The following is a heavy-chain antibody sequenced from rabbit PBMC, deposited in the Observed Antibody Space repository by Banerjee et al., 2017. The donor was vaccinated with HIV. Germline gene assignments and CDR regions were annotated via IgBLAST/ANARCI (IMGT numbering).Heavy chain of an antibody. CDR2: IDPVFGTT. V-gene: IGHV1S7*01. J-gene: IGHJ6*01. CDR3: ARDLAGVIGWNFNF. Sequence: QLKESGGGLVQPGGSLKLSCKASGFDFNNYYMNWVRQAPGKGLEWIGYIDPVFGTTYYASWVNGRFTISSHNAQNTVDLQMNSLTVADTATYFCARDLAGVIGWNFNFWGPGTLVTV. CDR1: GFDFNNYY. D-gene: IGHD4-1*01.